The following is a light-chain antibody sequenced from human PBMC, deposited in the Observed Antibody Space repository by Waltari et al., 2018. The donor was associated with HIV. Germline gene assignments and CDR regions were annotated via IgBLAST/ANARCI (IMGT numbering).Light chain of an antibody. CDR1: SSDVGGYNY. V-gene: IGLV2-8*01. CDR2: EVS. CDR3: SSYAGSNWV. J-gene: IGLJ3*02. Sequence: QSALTQPPSASGSPGQSVTISCTGTSSDVGGYNYVSWYQQHPGKAPKYIIYEVSKRPSGVPDRFSGSKSGNTASLTVSGLQAEDEADYYCSSYAGSNWVFGGGTQADRP.